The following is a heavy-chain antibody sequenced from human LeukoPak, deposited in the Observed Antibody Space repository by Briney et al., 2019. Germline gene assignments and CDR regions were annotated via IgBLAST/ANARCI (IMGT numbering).Heavy chain of an antibody. V-gene: IGHV1-2*02. CDR1: GYTFTDYY. J-gene: IGHJ3*02. CDR2: INPKSGDT. CDR3: AALKRDITRAAFDI. Sequence: PLASVKLSCKASGYTFTDYYMHWVRQAPGQGLEWMGWINPKSGDTTSAQNFQGRVTMTRDTSISTAYLELSRLTSDDTAVYYCAALKRDITRAAFDIWGEGTMVAVSS.